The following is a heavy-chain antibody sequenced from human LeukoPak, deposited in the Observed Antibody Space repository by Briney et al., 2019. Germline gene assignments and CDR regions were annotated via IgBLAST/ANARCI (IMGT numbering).Heavy chain of an antibody. CDR1: GGSISSSY. V-gene: IGHV4-59*01. CDR3: ARGYYDSSGYSNAFDI. CDR2: IHQNGNT. J-gene: IGHJ3*02. Sequence: SETLSLTCSVSGGSISSSYWSWIRQPPGKRLEWIGFIHQNGNTNYNPSLKSRVTMSVDTSKNQFSLQMSSVTAADTAVYYCARGYYDSSGYSNAFDIWGQGTMVAV. D-gene: IGHD3-22*01.